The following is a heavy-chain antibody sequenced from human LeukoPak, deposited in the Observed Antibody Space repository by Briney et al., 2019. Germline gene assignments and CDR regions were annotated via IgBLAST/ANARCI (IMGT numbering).Heavy chain of an antibody. CDR2: INHSGRT. V-gene: IGHV4-34*01. Sequence: SETLSLTCAVYGGSFSGYYWSWIRQPPGKGLEWIGEINHSGRTNYNPSLKSRVTISVDTSKNQFSLKLSSVTAADTAVYYCARGRPNRQQLVWFDPWGQGTLVTVSS. D-gene: IGHD6-13*01. CDR1: GGSFSGYY. J-gene: IGHJ5*02. CDR3: ARGRPNRQQLVWFDP.